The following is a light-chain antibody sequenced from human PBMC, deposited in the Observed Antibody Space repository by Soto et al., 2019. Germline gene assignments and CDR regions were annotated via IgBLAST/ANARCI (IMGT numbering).Light chain of an antibody. V-gene: IGKV1-39*01. J-gene: IGKJ1*01. CDR3: QQSYSTPLT. CDR1: HNISNS. CDR2: ASS. Sequence: EIQMTQSPSSLSASVGDRVTITCRACHNISNSLNWYQHKPGKAHKXLIYASSSLQSGVPSRFGGSGSGTDFTITISSLQPEDCETYYCQQSYSTPLTFGQGTMVEIK.